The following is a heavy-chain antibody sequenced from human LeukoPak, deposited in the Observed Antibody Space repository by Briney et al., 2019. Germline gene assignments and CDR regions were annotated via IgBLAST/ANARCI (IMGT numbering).Heavy chain of an antibody. CDR1: GFTFSSYE. CDR3: ARTAEVAVFYYYYMDV. V-gene: IGHV3-48*03. J-gene: IGHJ6*03. D-gene: IGHD6-19*01. Sequence: GGSLRLSCAASGFTFSSYEMNWVRQAPGKGLEWVSYISSSGSTIYYADSVKGRFTISRDNAKNSLYLQMNSLRAEDTAVYYCARTAEVAVFYYYYMDVWGKGTTVTVSS. CDR2: ISSSGSTI.